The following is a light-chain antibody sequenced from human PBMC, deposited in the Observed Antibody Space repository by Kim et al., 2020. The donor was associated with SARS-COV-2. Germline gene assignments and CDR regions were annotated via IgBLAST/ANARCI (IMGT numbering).Light chain of an antibody. CDR1: QSCSRN. J-gene: IGKJ3*01. Sequence: GSAGERATPPCQASQSCSRNLTRFQQKPGQAPRLLIYGASTRATGIPARFSGSGSGTEFTLTISSLQSEDFAVYYCQQYNNWPFTFGPGTKVDIK. CDR3: QQYNNWPFT. CDR2: GAS. V-gene: IGKV3-15*01.